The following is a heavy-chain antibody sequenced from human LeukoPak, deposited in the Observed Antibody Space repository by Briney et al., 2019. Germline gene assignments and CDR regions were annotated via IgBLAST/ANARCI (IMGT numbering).Heavy chain of an antibody. D-gene: IGHD3-22*01. CDR1: GGSISSSSYY. V-gene: IGHV4-39*07. CDR2: IYYSGST. J-gene: IGHJ4*02. Sequence: SETLSLTCTVSGGSISSSSYYWGWIRQPPGKGLEWIASIYYSGSTYYNPSLKSRITISVNTSKNQFSLKLSSVTAADTAVYYCARASYSYDINGWVPFDYWGQGTLVTVSS. CDR3: ARASYSYDINGWVPFDY.